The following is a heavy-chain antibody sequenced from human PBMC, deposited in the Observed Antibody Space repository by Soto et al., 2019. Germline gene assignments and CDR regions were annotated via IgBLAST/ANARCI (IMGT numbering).Heavy chain of an antibody. CDR1: GYTFINYW. V-gene: IGHV5-51*01. Sequence: EVQLVQSGAEVKKPGESLKISCQGSGYTFINYWIGWVRQVPGKGLQWMGVIFLGDSDTRYSPSFEGHVTISADKSINTAYLQWSSLRASDTAMYYCVRHLGDYGDNSGDYWGQGTLVTVSS. CDR2: IFLGDSDT. D-gene: IGHD4-17*01. CDR3: VRHLGDYGDNSGDY. J-gene: IGHJ4*02.